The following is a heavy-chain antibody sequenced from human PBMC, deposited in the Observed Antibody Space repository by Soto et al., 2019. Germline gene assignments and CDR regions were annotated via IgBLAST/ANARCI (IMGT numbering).Heavy chain of an antibody. Sequence: QVQLQESGPGLEKPSETLSLTCTVSGGFVSSASYFWSWIRQPPGKEMEFIAYVYYTGTTKYSPSLKSRASISLDTSKNQFSLNLSSVTTADTAIYYCARMRFGEVPYWFEPWGQGILVTVS. CDR2: VYYTGTT. D-gene: IGHD3-3*01. CDR1: GGFVSSASYF. CDR3: ARMRFGEVPYWFEP. J-gene: IGHJ5*02. V-gene: IGHV4-61*01.